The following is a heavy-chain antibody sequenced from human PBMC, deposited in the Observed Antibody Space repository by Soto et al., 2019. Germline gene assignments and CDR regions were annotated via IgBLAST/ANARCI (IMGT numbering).Heavy chain of an antibody. CDR1: GFTFSSYA. Sequence: GGSLRLSCAASGFTFSSYAMSWVRQAPGKGLEWVSAISGSGGSTYYADSVKGRFTISRDNSKNTLYLQMNSLRAEDTAVYYCAKEYCSGGSCYDPEPRLYYYYYGMDVWGQGTTVTVSS. CDR2: ISGSGGST. CDR3: AKEYCSGGSCYDPEPRLYYYYYGMDV. V-gene: IGHV3-23*01. J-gene: IGHJ6*02. D-gene: IGHD2-15*01.